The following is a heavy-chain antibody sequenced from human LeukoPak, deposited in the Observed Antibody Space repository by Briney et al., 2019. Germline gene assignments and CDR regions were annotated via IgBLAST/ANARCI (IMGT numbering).Heavy chain of an antibody. CDR2: ISAYNGNT. Sequence: GASVKVSCKASGYTFTSYGISWVRQAPGQGLEWMGWISAYNGNTNYAQKLQGRVTMTTDTSTSTAYMELRSLRSDDTAVYYCARDLVVVPAAIPRLENWFDPWGQGTLVTVSS. J-gene: IGHJ5*02. V-gene: IGHV1-18*01. D-gene: IGHD2-2*02. CDR1: GYTFTSYG. CDR3: ARDLVVVPAAIPRLENWFDP.